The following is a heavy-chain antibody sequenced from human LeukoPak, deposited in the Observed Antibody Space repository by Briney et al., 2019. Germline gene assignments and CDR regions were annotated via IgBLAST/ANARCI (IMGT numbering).Heavy chain of an antibody. CDR3: ARDVGVTMIENWFDP. J-gene: IGHJ5*02. V-gene: IGHV1-8*01. CDR2: MNPNSGNT. D-gene: IGHD3-22*01. CDR1: GYTFTSYD. Sequence: ASVKVSCKASGYTFTSYDINWVRQATGQGLEWMGWMNPNSGNTGYAQKFQGRVTMTRNTSISTAYMELSSLRSEDTAVYYCARDVGVTMIENWFDPWGQGTLVTVSS.